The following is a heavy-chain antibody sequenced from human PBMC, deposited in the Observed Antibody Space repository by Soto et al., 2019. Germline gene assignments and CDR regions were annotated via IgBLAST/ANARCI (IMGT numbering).Heavy chain of an antibody. D-gene: IGHD1-1*01. CDR2: FGSGGDR. V-gene: IGHV3-13*04. CDR3: GRAQSRNWNARGYGIDV. CDR1: GFSLSSYD. J-gene: IGHJ6*02. Sequence: EVRLVESGGGLLQPGTSVRLCCAALGFSLSSYDLHWVRQVPEKRLEWVAFFGSGGDRHYSGSVKGRFTISRDTAKKSYYLQMNSLKVGDTAVYYCGRAQSRNWNARGYGIDVWGQGTTVIVSS.